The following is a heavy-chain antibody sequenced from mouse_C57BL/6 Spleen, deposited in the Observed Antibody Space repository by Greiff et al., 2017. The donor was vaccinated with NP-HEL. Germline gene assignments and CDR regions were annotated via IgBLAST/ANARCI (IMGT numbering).Heavy chain of an antibody. J-gene: IGHJ1*03. CDR3: ERKKFGYDWYFDV. D-gene: IGHD2-2*01. CDR2: IYPGSGST. V-gene: IGHV1-55*01. Sequence: QVQLQQPGAELVKPGASVKMSCKASGYTFTSYWITWVKQRPGQGLEWIGYIYPGSGSTNYNEKFKSKATLTVDTSSSTAYMQLSSLTAEESAVYYCERKKFGYDWYFDVWGTGTTVTVSS. CDR1: GYTFTSYW.